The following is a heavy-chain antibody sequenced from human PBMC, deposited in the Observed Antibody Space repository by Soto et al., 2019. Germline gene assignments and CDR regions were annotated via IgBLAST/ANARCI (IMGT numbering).Heavy chain of an antibody. CDR3: ARGRTLITGTSLDY. V-gene: IGHV4-34*01. D-gene: IGHD1-20*01. J-gene: IGHJ4*02. CDR2: INHSGST. CDR1: GGSFSGYY. Sequence: SETLSLTCAVYGGSFSGYYWTWIRQPPGKGLEWIGEINHSGSTNYKPSLRGRVTISVDTSKNQLSLRVTSVTAADTAVYYCARGRTLITGTSLDYWGQGTLVT.